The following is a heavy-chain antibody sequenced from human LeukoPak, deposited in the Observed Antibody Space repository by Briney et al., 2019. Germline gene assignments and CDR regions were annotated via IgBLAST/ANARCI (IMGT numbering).Heavy chain of an antibody. J-gene: IGHJ4*02. CDR3: ARESKDSSGWFAAFDY. CDR1: GGSFSGYY. CDR2: INHSGST. Sequence: PSETLSLTCAVYGGSFSGYYWSWIRQPPGKGLEWIGEINHSGSTNYNPSLKSRVTISVDTSKNQFSLKLSSVTAADTAVYYCARESKDSSGWFAAFDYWGQGTLVTVSS. V-gene: IGHV4-34*01. D-gene: IGHD6-19*01.